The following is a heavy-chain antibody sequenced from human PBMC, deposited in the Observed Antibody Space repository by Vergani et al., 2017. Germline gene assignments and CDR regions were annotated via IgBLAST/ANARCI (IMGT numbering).Heavy chain of an antibody. CDR2: ISWNSGSI. D-gene: IGHD5-18*01. Sequence: EVQLVESGGGLVQPGGSLRLSCAASGFTFSSYWMHWVRQAPGKGLEWVSGISWNSGSIGYADSVKGRFTISRDNAKNSLYLQMNSLRAEDTALYYCAKDRRGYSYGSFDYWGQGTLVTVSS. CDR1: GFTFSSYW. J-gene: IGHJ4*02. V-gene: IGHV3-9*01. CDR3: AKDRRGYSYGSFDY.